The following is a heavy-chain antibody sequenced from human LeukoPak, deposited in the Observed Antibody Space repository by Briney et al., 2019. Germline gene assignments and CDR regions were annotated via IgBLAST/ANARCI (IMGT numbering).Heavy chain of an antibody. Sequence: GGSLRLSCAASGFTFSSYWMHWVRQAPGKGLVRVSRINSDGSSTSYADSVKGRFTISRDNAKNTLYLQMNCLRAEDTAVYYCARVGADWSSDYWGQGTLVTVSS. CDR1: GFTFSSYW. CDR3: ARVGADWSSDY. V-gene: IGHV3-74*01. D-gene: IGHD3-3*01. J-gene: IGHJ4*02. CDR2: INSDGSST.